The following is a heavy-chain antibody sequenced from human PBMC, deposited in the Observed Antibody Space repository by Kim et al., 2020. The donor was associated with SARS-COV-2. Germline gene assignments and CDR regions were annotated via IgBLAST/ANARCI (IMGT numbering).Heavy chain of an antibody. Sequence: GGSLRLSCAASGFTFSSYGMHWVRQAPGKGLEWVAVISYDGSNKYYADSVKGRFTISRDNSKNTLYLQMNSLRAEDTAVYYCAKDFFDFWSGYYNYYYYG. CDR3: AKDFFDFWSGYYNYYYYG. V-gene: IGHV3-30*18. D-gene: IGHD3-3*01. CDR2: ISYDGSNK. CDR1: GFTFSSYG. J-gene: IGHJ6*01.